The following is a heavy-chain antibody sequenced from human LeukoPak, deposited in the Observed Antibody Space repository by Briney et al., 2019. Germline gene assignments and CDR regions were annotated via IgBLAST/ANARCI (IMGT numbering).Heavy chain of an antibody. J-gene: IGHJ4*02. CDR3: AREDGYCSGGNCYSYFDS. V-gene: IGHV3-72*01. CDR1: GFTFSDYY. CDR2: VRNKANSYTT. D-gene: IGHD2-15*01. Sequence: PGGSLRLSCAASGFTFSDYYMDWVRQAPGKGLEWVGRVRNKANSYTTEYAASVKGRFTISRDDSKNSLYLQMNSLRAEDTAVYFCAREDGYCSGGNCYSYFDSWGQGTLVTVSS.